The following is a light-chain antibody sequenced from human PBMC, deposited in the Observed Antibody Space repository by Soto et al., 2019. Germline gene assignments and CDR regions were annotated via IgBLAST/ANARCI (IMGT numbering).Light chain of an antibody. J-gene: IGKJ3*01. CDR2: DAS. Sequence: DIQMTQSPSSLSTSVVDRVTITCRASQSISSYLNWYQQKPGKAPKLLIYDASNLQGGVPSMFSGSGSGTEFTLTTSSLQPEDFATYHCQQSYSSPITFGPGTKVDIK. V-gene: IGKV1-39*01. CDR1: QSISSY. CDR3: QQSYSSPIT.